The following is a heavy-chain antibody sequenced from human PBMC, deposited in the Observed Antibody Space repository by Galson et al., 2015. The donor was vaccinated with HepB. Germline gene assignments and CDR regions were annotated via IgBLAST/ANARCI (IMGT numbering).Heavy chain of an antibody. Sequence: SLRLSCAVSGFTFDDYAMHWVRQAPGTGLEWVSGITWNSGSIGYADSVKGRFTSSRDNARNSLNLQMNSLRAEDTALYYCAKDKGTYYGSGRVSGMDVWGQGTTVTVSS. CDR1: GFTFDDYA. CDR3: AKDKGTYYGSGRVSGMDV. J-gene: IGHJ6*02. V-gene: IGHV3-9*01. CDR2: ITWNSGSI. D-gene: IGHD3-10*01.